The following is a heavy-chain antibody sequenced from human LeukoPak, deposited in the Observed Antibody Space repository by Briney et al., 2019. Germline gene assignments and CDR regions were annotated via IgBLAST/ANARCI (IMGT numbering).Heavy chain of an antibody. Sequence: SETLSLTCTVSGGSVSSYYWSWIRQPAGKGLDWIGRIFSSGSSKYNPSLKSRVSMSVDTSKNQFSLHLSSVTAADTAVYYCARASPRYSSSSGNWFDPWGQGTLVTVSS. CDR1: GGSVSSYY. D-gene: IGHD6-6*01. J-gene: IGHJ5*02. V-gene: IGHV4-4*07. CDR2: IFSSGSS. CDR3: ARASPRYSSSSGNWFDP.